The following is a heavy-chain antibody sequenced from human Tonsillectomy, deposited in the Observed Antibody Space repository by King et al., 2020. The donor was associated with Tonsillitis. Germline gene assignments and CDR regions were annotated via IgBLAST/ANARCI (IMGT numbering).Heavy chain of an antibody. J-gene: IGHJ6*03. CDR1: GFTFSNFA. V-gene: IGHV3-33*08. CDR3: AGYEEYQRLGGQTFSYFKDV. D-gene: IGHD2-2*01. Sequence: VQLVESGGGMVQPGRSLRLSCAASGFTFSNFAMHWVRQAPGKGLEWVAVIWNDGSNKYYAESVEGRFTISRDNSKNTLYLQMNSLTADDSAVYYCAGYEEYQRLGGQTFSYFKDVWGKGTAVTVSS. CDR2: IWNDGSNK.